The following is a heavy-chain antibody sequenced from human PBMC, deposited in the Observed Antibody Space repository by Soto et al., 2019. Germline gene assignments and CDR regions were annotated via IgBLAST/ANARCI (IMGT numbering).Heavy chain of an antibody. J-gene: IGHJ4*02. CDR3: ARDAGLYYYDSSGYSYHFDY. CDR1: GYTFTSYV. D-gene: IGHD3-22*01. CDR2: SSAYNGNI. Sequence: GASVKVSCKASGYTFTSYVISWVLQAPGQGLEWMGWSSAYNGNINYAQKLQGRVTMTTDTSTSTAYMELSGLRSDDTAVYYCARDAGLYYYDSSGYSYHFDYWGQGTLVTVSS. V-gene: IGHV1-18*04.